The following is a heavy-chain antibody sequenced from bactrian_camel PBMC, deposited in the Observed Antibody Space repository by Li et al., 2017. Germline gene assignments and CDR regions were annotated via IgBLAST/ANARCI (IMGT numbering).Heavy chain of an antibody. D-gene: IGHD7*01. CDR1: RSTRSTFC. V-gene: IGHV3S26*01. Sequence: HVQLVESGGGSVQAGGSLRLSCALSRSTRSTFCMGWFRQAPGKEREEVAEMDGDGRKRYAESMQGRFSISKDNTRNTLYLQMNNLTPEDTGKYFCTAGEPRGGSCLLEYSDYWGLGTQVTVS. CDR3: TAGEPRGGSCLLEYSDY. J-gene: IGHJ4*01. CDR2: MDGDGRK.